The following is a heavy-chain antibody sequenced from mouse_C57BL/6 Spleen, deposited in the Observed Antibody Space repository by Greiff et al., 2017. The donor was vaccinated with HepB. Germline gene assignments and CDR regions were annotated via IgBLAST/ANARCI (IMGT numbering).Heavy chain of an antibody. V-gene: IGHV1-26*01. D-gene: IGHD1-1*01. J-gene: IGHJ4*01. Sequence: VQLQQSGPELVKPGASVKISCKASGYTFTDYYMNWVKQSHGKSLEWIGDINPNNGGTSYNQKFKGKATLTVDKSSSTAYMELRSLTSEDSAVYYCARRGLVLRRDYAMDYWGQGTSVTVSS. CDR3: ARRGLVLRRDYAMDY. CDR1: GYTFTDYY. CDR2: INPNNGGT.